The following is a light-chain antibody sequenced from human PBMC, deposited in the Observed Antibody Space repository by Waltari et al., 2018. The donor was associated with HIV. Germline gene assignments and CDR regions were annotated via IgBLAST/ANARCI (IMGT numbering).Light chain of an antibody. CDR1: NSNIGSNT. J-gene: IGLJ2*01. CDR3: AAWDDSLNAHVL. Sequence: QSVLTQPPSASGTPGQRVTISCSGRNSNIGSNTVNWYQQLPGTAPKLLIYNNNRRPSGVSDRFSGSKSGTSASLAISGLQSEDEAEYYCAAWDDSLNAHVLFGGGTKLTVL. V-gene: IGLV1-44*01. CDR2: NNN.